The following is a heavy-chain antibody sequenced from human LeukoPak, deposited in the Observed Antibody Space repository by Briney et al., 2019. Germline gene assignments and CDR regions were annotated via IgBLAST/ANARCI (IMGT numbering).Heavy chain of an antibody. CDR1: GFTFSSYS. V-gene: IGHV3-48*04. CDR2: ISSSSSTI. Sequence: QPGGSLRLSCAASGFTFSSYSMNWVRQAPGKGLEWVSFISSSSSTIYYADSVKGRFTISRDNSKTSLYLQMNSLRTEDTAVYYCGKGPRRCTGCDGFDILGQGTMVTVSS. J-gene: IGHJ3*02. D-gene: IGHD1-14*01. CDR3: GKGPRRCTGCDGFDI.